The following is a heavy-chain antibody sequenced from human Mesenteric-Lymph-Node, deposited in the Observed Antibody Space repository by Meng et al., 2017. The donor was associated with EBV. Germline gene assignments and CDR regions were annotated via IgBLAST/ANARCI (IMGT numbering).Heavy chain of an antibody. CDR3: VRAPPFPGAAAATDPFDH. V-gene: IGHV4-39*07. J-gene: IGHJ4*02. D-gene: IGHD6-25*01. CDR1: GASITSNSYY. Sequence: QLHLQESGPGLVKTSGTLSPTCTVFGASITSNSYYWGWIRQPPGKGLVWIGSIFYGGNTYYNPSLKSRVTVSVDTSKNQFSLRLNSVTAADTAVYFCVRAPPFPGAAAATDPFDHWGQGTLVTVSS. CDR2: IFYGGNT.